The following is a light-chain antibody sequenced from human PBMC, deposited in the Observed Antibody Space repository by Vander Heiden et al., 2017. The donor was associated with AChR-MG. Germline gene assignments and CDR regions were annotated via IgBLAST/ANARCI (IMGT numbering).Light chain of an antibody. CDR2: GAS. V-gene: IGKV3-15*01. Sequence: EIVMTQSPATLSVSPGESATLSCRASQSVSSNLAWYQQKPGQAPRLLIYGASTRATGIPARFSGSGSGTEFTLTISSLQSEDFAVYYCQQNNNWPRTFRQGTKVEIK. J-gene: IGKJ1*01. CDR3: QQNNNWPRT. CDR1: QSVSSN.